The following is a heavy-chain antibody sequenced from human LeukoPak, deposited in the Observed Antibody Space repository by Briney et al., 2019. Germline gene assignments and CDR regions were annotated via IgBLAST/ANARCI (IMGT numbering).Heavy chain of an antibody. J-gene: IGHJ4*02. CDR3: AKKGEGYYFDY. CDR1: GFTFDDYA. V-gene: IGHV3-9*01. D-gene: IGHD1-26*01. CDR2: INWNSGDI. Sequence: GGSLRLSCAASGFTFDDYAMHWVRQAPGKGLEWVSGINWNSGDIGYADSVKGRFTISRDNAKNSLYLQMNSLRAEDTALYYCAKKGEGYYFDYWGQGTLVTVSS.